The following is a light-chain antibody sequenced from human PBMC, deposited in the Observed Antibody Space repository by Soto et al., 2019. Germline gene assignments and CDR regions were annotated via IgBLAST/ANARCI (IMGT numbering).Light chain of an antibody. CDR1: SSDIGSYNY. Sequence: QSVLTQPASVSGSPGQSITISCTGTSSDIGSYNYVSWYQQHPGRAPKLLIYGVSNRPSGVSDRFSGSKSGITASLTISGLQAEDEADYYCNSCTTNNNVFGTGTKVTVL. V-gene: IGLV2-14*03. CDR3: NSCTTNNNV. J-gene: IGLJ1*01. CDR2: GVS.